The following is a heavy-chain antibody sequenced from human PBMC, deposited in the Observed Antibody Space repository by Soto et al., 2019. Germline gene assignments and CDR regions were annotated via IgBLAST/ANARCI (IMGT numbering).Heavy chain of an antibody. D-gene: IGHD1-1*01. Sequence: GGSLRLSCADSGFTFSSNAMSWVRQAPGKGPEWVSTISANGVFTQYADSVRGRLTISRDNSKNTLYLQLNSLRAEDTAVYYCAKNVRNEDTTVTDYYYFYYMEVWGKGTPVTVSS. CDR1: GFTFSSNA. CDR2: ISANGVFT. J-gene: IGHJ6*03. V-gene: IGHV3-23*01. CDR3: AKNVRNEDTTVTDYYYFYYMEV.